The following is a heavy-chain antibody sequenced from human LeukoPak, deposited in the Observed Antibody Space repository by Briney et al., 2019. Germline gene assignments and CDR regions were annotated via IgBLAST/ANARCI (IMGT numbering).Heavy chain of an antibody. CDR3: AKDVGYYDSSGSISGFDY. V-gene: IGHV3-23*01. CDR1: GFIFSSYV. Sequence: GGSLRLSCAASGFIFSSYVMSWVRQAPGKGLDWVSGISGSGATTYYANSVKGRFTISRDNSKNTLYLQMNSLRAEDTAVYYCAKDVGYYDSSGSISGFDYWGQGTLVTVSS. CDR2: ISGSGATT. J-gene: IGHJ4*02. D-gene: IGHD3-22*01.